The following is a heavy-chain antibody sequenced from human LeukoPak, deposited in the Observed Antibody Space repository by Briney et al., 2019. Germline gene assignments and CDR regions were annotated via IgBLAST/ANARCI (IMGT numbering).Heavy chain of an antibody. V-gene: IGHV4-59*01. CDR3: ARLTRVDY. D-gene: IGHD3-9*01. J-gene: IGHJ4*02. Sequence: SETLSLTCTVSGGSISSYYWSWIRQPPGKGLEWIGYLYYSGSTIYNPFLKSRVTISVMSKNQISLKMSSVTAADTAVYYCARLTRVDYWGQGTLVTVSS. CDR1: GGSISSYY. CDR2: LYYSGST.